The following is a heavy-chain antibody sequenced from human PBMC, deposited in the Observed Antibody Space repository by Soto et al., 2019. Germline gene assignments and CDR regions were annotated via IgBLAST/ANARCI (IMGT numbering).Heavy chain of an antibody. V-gene: IGHV1-46*01. D-gene: IGHD3-22*01. J-gene: IGHJ4*02. CDR1: GYTFTRYF. CDR2: ITPSGDST. CDR3: ARVRYDSSGYYFAY. Sequence: QVQLVQSGAEVKKPGASMKVSCEASGYTFTRYFMHWVRQAPGQGLEWMGMITPSGDSTSYAQKFQGRVTMARDTSTSTDHMELSSLRSEDTAVYYCARVRYDSSGYYFAYWGQGTLGTVSS.